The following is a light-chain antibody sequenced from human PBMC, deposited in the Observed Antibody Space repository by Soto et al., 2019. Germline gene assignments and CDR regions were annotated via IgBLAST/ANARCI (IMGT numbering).Light chain of an antibody. Sequence: EIVLTQSPGTLSLSPGERATLSCWASESVSSSYLAWYQQKPGQAPRLLIHSTSTRAPDIPDRFSGSGSGTHFTITSSRLEPEDCAVYSCHQGGTTPPFTFGPGTRVDI. CDR1: ESVSSSY. CDR2: STS. J-gene: IGKJ3*01. V-gene: IGKV3-20*01. CDR3: HQGGTTPPFT.